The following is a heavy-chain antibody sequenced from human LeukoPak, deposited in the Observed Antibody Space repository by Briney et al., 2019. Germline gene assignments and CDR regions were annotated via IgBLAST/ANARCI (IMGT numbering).Heavy chain of an antibody. V-gene: IGHV4-4*09. J-gene: IGHJ4*02. D-gene: IGHD4-17*01. Sequence: SETLSLTCTVSGGSISSHYWSWIRQPPGKGLEWIGDIYISGSTNYNPSLKSRVTISVDTSKNQFSLKLSSVTAADTAVYYCARQTSTAYDFDYWGQGTLVTVSS. CDR1: GGSISSHY. CDR3: ARQTSTAYDFDY. CDR2: IYISGST.